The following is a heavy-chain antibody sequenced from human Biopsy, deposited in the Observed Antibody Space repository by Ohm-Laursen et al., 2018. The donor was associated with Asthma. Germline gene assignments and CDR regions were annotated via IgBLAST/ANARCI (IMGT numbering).Heavy chain of an antibody. D-gene: IGHD6-19*01. V-gene: IGHV1-69*01. Sequence: GSSVKVSCKASGGMFGNFAISWVRQAPGQGLEWLGGIMTVFGTTNYAPKFQGRVTITADESTSTAYMEVTSLRSEDTAIYYCARCQVGYSSGWSLLLKKIYYSGMDVWGQGTAVTVSS. CDR3: ARCQVGYSSGWSLLLKKIYYSGMDV. CDR1: GGMFGNFA. CDR2: IMTVFGTT. J-gene: IGHJ6*02.